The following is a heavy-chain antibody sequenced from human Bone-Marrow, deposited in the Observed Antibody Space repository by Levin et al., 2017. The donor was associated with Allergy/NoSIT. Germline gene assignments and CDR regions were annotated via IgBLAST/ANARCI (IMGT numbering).Heavy chain of an antibody. D-gene: IGHD6-6*01. Sequence: GGSLRLSCAASGFTFSSYAMSWVRQAPGKGLEWVSGIRGSGVGTYYADSVTGRFTISRDNSKNTLYLQMKSLRAADTAVYYCAKDISSSWSTGDLDYWGQGTQVTVSS. CDR3: AKDISSSWSTGDLDY. CDR2: IRGSGVGT. CDR1: GFTFSSYA. J-gene: IGHJ4*02. V-gene: IGHV3-23*01.